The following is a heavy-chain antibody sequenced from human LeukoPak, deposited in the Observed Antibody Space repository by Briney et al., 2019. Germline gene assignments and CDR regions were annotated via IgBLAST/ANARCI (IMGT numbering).Heavy chain of an antibody. J-gene: IGHJ6*04. CDR2: IYYSGST. D-gene: IGHD4-23*01. CDR1: GGSTSSYY. CDR3: ARDPRTTVDYYYYGMDV. Sequence: SEALSLTCTVSGGSTSSYYWSWIRQPPGKGLEWVGYIYYSGSTNYNPSLKRRVTISVEKSKNHFSLKLSSVTAADTAVYYCARDPRTTVDYYYYGMDVRGKGTTVTVSS. V-gene: IGHV4-59*01.